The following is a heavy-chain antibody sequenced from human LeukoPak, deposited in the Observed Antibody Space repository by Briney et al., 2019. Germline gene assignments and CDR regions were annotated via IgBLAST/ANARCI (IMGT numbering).Heavy chain of an antibody. V-gene: IGHV3-30-3*01. CDR2: VSYDGSIGSIK. CDR3: ASEDYYDSSGFDY. Sequence: PGRSLRLSCAASGFTFSTYAMHWVRQAPGKGLEWVAVVSYDGSIGSIKYNADSVKGRFTISRDNSKNTLYLQMNSLRAEDTAVYYCASEDYYDSSGFDYWGQGTLVTVSS. D-gene: IGHD3-22*01. CDR1: GFTFSTYA. J-gene: IGHJ4*02.